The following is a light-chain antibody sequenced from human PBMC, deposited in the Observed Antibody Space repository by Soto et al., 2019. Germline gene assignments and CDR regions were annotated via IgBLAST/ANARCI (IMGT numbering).Light chain of an antibody. CDR1: QSVSSSY. CDR3: QQYGSSPPWT. V-gene: IGKV3-20*01. J-gene: IGKJ1*01. CDR2: GAS. Sequence: EIVLTQSPGTLSLSPGERATLSCRASQSVSSSYLAWYQQKPGQAPRLLIYGASSRATGIPDRFSGSGSGTDFTLTISRLEPEDSAVYYCQQYGSSPPWTFGQGPKVEIK.